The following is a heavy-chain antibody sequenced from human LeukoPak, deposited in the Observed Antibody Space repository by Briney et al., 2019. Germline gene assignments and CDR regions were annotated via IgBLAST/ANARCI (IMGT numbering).Heavy chain of an antibody. CDR3: ARHPTYYYDSSFDY. CDR2: VYLGDSDT. J-gene: IGHJ4*02. V-gene: IGHV5-51*01. CDR1: GYSFTSSW. D-gene: IGHD3-22*01. Sequence: GESLKISCKGSGYSFTSSWIGWVRQMPGKGLEWMGIVYLGDSDTKYSPSFQGQVTISADKSISTAYLQWSSLKASDTAMYYCARHPTYYYDSSFDYWGQGTLLTVSS.